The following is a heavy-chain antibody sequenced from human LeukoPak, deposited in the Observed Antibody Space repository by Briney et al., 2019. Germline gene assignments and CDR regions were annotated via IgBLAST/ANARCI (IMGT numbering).Heavy chain of an antibody. V-gene: IGHV3-74*01. CDR1: GFTFSSSW. Sequence: GGSLKLSCAVSGFTFSSSWMHWVRQAPGRGLVWVSRISSDGSDIFYADSVKGRFTISRDNAKNTLHLQMDSLRVEDTAVCYCICSNPSSDHWGQGTLVTVSS. CDR2: ISSDGSDI. D-gene: IGHD3-10*02. J-gene: IGHJ4*02. CDR3: ICSNPSSDH.